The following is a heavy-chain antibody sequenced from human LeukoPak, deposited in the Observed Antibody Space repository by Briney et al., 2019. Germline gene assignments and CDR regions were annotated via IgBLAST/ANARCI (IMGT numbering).Heavy chain of an antibody. CDR1: GFAFSSYG. CDR2: ISGSGGST. J-gene: IGHJ3*02. D-gene: IGHD3-22*01. V-gene: IGHV3-23*01. Sequence: GGSLRLSCAASGFAFSSYGMHWVRQAPGKGLEWVSAISGSGGSTYYADSVKGRFTISRDNSKNTLYLQMNSLRAEDTAVYYCAEAPYYYDSSGTFDIWGQGTMVTVSS. CDR3: AEAPYYYDSSGTFDI.